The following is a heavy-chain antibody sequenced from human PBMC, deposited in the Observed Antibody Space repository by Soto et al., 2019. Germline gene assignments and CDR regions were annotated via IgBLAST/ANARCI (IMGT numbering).Heavy chain of an antibody. CDR1: GFTFSSYA. J-gene: IGHJ6*02. D-gene: IGHD3-10*01. Sequence: EGQLLESGGGLVQPGGSLRLSCAASGFTFSSYAMSWVRQAPGKGLEWVSAISGSGGSTYYADSVKGRCTISRDNSKNTLYLQMNSLRAEDTSVYYCATGASGYYDYGMDVWGQGTTVTVSS. CDR2: ISGSGGST. CDR3: ATGASGYYDYGMDV. V-gene: IGHV3-23*01.